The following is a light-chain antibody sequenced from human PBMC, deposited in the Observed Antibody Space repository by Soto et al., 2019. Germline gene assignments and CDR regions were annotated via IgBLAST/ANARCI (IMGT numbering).Light chain of an antibody. Sequence: QSVLTQPASVSGSPGESTTISCTGTSGDFGSYNLVSWYQHHPGKAPQLMIYEVNKRPSGVSDRFSGSKSGNTASLTISGLQSEDETDYYCCSYAGSSTPFVFGTGTKVTVL. J-gene: IGLJ1*01. CDR2: EVN. CDR3: CSYAGSSTPFV. V-gene: IGLV2-23*02. CDR1: SGDFGSYNL.